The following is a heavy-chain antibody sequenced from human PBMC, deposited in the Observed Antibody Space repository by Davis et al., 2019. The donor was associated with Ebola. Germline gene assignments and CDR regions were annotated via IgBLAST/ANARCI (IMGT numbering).Heavy chain of an antibody. CDR2: IRSKANSYAT. CDR1: GFTFSGSA. CDR3: TAYGSGSYYGRVFDY. Sequence: GESLKISCAASGFTFSGSAMHWVRQASGKGLEWVGRIRSKANSYATAYAASVKGRFTISRDDSKNTAYLQMNSLKTEDTAVYYCTAYGSGSYYGRVFDYWGQGTLVTVSS. D-gene: IGHD3-10*01. V-gene: IGHV3-73*01. J-gene: IGHJ4*02.